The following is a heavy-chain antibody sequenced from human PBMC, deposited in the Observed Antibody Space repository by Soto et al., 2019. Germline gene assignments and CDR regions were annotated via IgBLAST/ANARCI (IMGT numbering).Heavy chain of an antibody. Sequence: GGSLRLSCAASGFTFDDYTMHWVRQAPGKGLEWVSLISWDGGSTYYADSVKGRFTISRDNSKNSLYLQMNSLRTEDTALYYCAKEHCSSTSCYQYYYYYGMDVWGQGTTVTVSS. CDR3: AKEHCSSTSCYQYYYYYGMDV. CDR1: GFTFDDYT. D-gene: IGHD2-2*01. J-gene: IGHJ6*02. V-gene: IGHV3-43*01. CDR2: ISWDGGST.